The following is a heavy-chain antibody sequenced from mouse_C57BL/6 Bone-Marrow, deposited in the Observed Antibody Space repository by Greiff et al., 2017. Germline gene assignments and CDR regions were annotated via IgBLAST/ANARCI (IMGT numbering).Heavy chain of an antibody. CDR2: ISSGGSYT. CDR1: GFTFSSYG. D-gene: IGHD4-1*01. Sequence: EVNVVESGGDLVKPGGSLKLSCAASGFTFSSYGMSWVRQTPDKRLEWVATISSGGSYTYYPDSVKGRFTISRDNAKNTLYLQMSSLKSEDTAMYYCARELVFAYWGQGTLVTVSA. CDR3: ARELVFAY. J-gene: IGHJ3*01. V-gene: IGHV5-6*01.